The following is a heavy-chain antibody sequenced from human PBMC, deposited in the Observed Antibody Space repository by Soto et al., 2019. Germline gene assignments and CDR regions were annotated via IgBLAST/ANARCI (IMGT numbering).Heavy chain of an antibody. Sequence: RASVRVSCKASGGTFSSYAISWVRQAPGQGLEWMGGIIPIFGTANYAQKFQGRVTITADKSTSTAYMELSSLRSEDTAVYYCARLSGPAALMGYYYYGMDVWGQGTTVTVSS. V-gene: IGHV1-69*06. CDR2: IIPIFGTA. CDR3: ARLSGPAALMGYYYYGMDV. CDR1: GGTFSSYA. D-gene: IGHD2-2*01. J-gene: IGHJ6*02.